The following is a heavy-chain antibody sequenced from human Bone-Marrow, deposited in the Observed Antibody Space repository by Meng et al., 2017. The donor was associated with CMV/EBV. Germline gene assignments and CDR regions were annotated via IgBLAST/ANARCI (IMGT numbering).Heavy chain of an antibody. CDR1: GFTVSSNY. D-gene: IGHD2-2*02. J-gene: IGHJ3*02. Sequence: GESLKISCAASGFTVSSNYMSWVRQAPGKGLEWVSVIYSGGSTYYADSVKGRFTISRDNSKNTLYLQMNSLRAEDTAVYYCARTKVPAAIAHDAFDIWGQGTRVTGSS. CDR2: IYSGGST. CDR3: ARTKVPAAIAHDAFDI. V-gene: IGHV3-66*02.